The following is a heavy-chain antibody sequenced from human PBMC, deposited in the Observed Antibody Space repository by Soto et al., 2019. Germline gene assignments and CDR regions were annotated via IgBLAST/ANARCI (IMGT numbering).Heavy chain of an antibody. J-gene: IGHJ6*02. D-gene: IGHD2-15*01. Sequence: QVQLQESGPGLVKPSETLSLTCTVSGGSISSYYWSWIRQPPGKGLEWIGYIYYSGSTNYNPSLKSRVTISVDTSKNQFSLKLSSVTAADTAVYYCARSRRAGGNYYYYGMDVWGQGTTVTVSS. CDR1: GGSISSYY. CDR2: IYYSGST. V-gene: IGHV4-59*01. CDR3: ARSRRAGGNYYYYGMDV.